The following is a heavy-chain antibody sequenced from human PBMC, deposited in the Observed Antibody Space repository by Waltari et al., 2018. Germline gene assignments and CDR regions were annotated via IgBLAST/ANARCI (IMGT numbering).Heavy chain of an antibody. Sequence: EAQLVESGGDLVQPGGSLRLSCAASGFTFSSYWMNWVRQAPGKGLVWVSRINSDGSSTSYADSVKGRFTISRDNAKNTLYLQMSSLRAEDTAVYYCATYCSSASCYNKTAGGYWGQGTLVTVSS. CDR1: GFTFSSYW. CDR2: INSDGSST. J-gene: IGHJ4*02. V-gene: IGHV3-74*01. D-gene: IGHD2-2*02. CDR3: ATYCSSASCYNKTAGGY.